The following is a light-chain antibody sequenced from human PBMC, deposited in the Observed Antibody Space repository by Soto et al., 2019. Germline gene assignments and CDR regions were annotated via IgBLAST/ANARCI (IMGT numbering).Light chain of an antibody. CDR3: QQYNYLIT. CDR2: GAS. CDR1: QSVSNN. V-gene: IGKV3-15*01. J-gene: IGKJ5*01. Sequence: EIVLTQPPGTLSLSPGERATLSCRASQSVSNNLAWYQQKPGQAPRLLMYGASTRATGIPARFSGSGSGTEFTLTITSLQPEDFAVYYCQQYNYLITFGQGTRLEIK.